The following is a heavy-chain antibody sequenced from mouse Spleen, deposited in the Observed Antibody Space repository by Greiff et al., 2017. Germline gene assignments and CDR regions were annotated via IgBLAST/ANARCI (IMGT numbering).Heavy chain of an antibody. J-gene: IGHJ2*01. D-gene: IGHD2-14*01. CDR2: IYPRDGSI. CDR3: ARSYHRTEDY. CDR1: GYTFTDHT. V-gene: IGHV1-78*01. Sequence: QVQLQQSDAELVKPGTSVKISCKVSGYTFTDHTVHWMKQRPEQGLEWIGYIYPRDGSITYNEKFKVKATLTADKSSSTAYMQLNSLTSEDSAVYFCARSYHRTEDYWGQGTTLTVSS.